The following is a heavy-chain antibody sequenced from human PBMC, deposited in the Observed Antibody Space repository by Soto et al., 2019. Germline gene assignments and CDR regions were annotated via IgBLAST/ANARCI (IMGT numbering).Heavy chain of an antibody. CDR1: GYPFTKYD. CDR3: ARSPPRVEKNNYAGGWFDP. V-gene: IGHV1-8*01. Sequence: ASVKVSCKASGYPFTKYDINWVRQATGQGLEWMGWINPNSGNTGYSQKFQGRVTMTRNTSISTAYMELSSLRFDDTAVYYCARSPPRVEKNNYAGGWFDPWGQGTLVTVSS. J-gene: IGHJ5*02. D-gene: IGHD4-4*01. CDR2: INPNSGNT.